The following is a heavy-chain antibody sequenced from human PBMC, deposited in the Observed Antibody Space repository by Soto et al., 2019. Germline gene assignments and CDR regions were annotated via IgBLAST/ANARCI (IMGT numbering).Heavy chain of an antibody. CDR3: ARAPGDWFDP. D-gene: IGHD4-17*01. CDR1: GGSFSGYY. V-gene: IGHV4-34*01. J-gene: IGHJ5*02. CDR2: INHSGST. Sequence: SETLSLTCGVYGGSFSGYYWSWIRQPPGKGLEWIGEINHSGSTNYNPSLKSRVTISVDTSKNQFSLKLSSVTAADTAVYYCARAPGDWFDPWGQGTLVTVSS.